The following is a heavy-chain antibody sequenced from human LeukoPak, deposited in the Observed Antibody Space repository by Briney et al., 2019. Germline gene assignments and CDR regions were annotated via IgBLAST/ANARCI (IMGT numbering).Heavy chain of an antibody. CDR2: IIPILGIA. V-gene: IGHV1-69*04. D-gene: IGHD2-15*01. CDR3: ATFLQEVVAARPSYYYYYGMDV. Sequence: ASVKVSCKASGGTFSTYAFSWVRQAPGQGLEWMGRIIPILGIANYAQKFQGRVTITADKSTSTAYMELSSLRSEDTAVYYCATFLQEVVAARPSYYYYYGMDVWGQGTTVTVSS. CDR1: GGTFSTYA. J-gene: IGHJ6*02.